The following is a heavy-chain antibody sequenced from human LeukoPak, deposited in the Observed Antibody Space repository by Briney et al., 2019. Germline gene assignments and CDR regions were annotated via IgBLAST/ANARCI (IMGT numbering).Heavy chain of an antibody. CDR1: GGSISSYY. Sequence: SETLSLTCTVSGGSISSYYWSWIRQPPGKGLEWIGYIYYSGSTNYNPSLKSRVTISVDTSKNQFSLKLSSVTAADTAVYYCARPATYANYYGSGTFDCWGQGTLVTVSS. CDR2: IYYSGST. CDR3: ARPATYANYYGSGTFDC. D-gene: IGHD3-10*01. V-gene: IGHV4-59*12. J-gene: IGHJ4*02.